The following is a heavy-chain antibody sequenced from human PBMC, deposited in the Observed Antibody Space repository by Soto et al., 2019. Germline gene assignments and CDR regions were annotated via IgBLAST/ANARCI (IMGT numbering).Heavy chain of an antibody. CDR2: ISGGGNDR. CDR3: ARSLFIAALDPEPFDS. Sequence: EVQLLEAGGGLAQPGGSLTLSCVASGFTFNDYAMSWVRQAPGKGLEWVSAISGGGNDRFYAVSVRGRFSISRDNSRYTLYLHLSTLRADDTAVYYCARSLFIAALDPEPFDSWGRGTPVTVSS. V-gene: IGHV3-23*01. D-gene: IGHD6-13*01. J-gene: IGHJ4*02. CDR1: GFTFNDYA.